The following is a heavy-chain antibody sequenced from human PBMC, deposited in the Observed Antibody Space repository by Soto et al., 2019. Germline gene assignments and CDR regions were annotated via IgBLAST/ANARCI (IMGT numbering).Heavy chain of an antibody. J-gene: IGHJ5*02. Sequence: GGSLRLSCATSGFTFSSYWMSWVRQAPGKGLEWVANIKQDGSEKYYVDSVKGRFTISRDNAKNSLYLQMNSLRAEDTAVYYCARLIGRYSGYGSQFDPWGQGTLVTVSS. CDR1: GFTFSSYW. CDR3: ARLIGRYSGYGSQFDP. CDR2: IKQDGSEK. V-gene: IGHV3-7*05. D-gene: IGHD5-12*01.